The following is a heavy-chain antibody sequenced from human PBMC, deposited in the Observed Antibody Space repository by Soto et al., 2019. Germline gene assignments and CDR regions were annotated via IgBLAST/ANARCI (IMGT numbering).Heavy chain of an antibody. CDR3: ARDLAKGGGSAGFDY. Sequence: ASVKVSCKASGYTFTVYYMHWVRQAPGQGLEWMGWINPKSGGTMYPQKFQGRVTMTWDTSISTAYMALTRLRSDDTAVYYCARDLAKGGGSAGFDYWGQGTLVAVSS. CDR1: GYTFTVYY. J-gene: IGHJ4*02. D-gene: IGHD1-26*01. CDR2: INPKSGGT. V-gene: IGHV1-2*02.